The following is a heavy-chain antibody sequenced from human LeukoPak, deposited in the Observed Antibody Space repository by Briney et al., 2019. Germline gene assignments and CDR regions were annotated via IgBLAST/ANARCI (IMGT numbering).Heavy chain of an antibody. J-gene: IGHJ4*02. Sequence: GGSLRLSCAASGFRFSDYHINWVRQAPGKGLEWISYITTTGTTIYADSVKGRFVISRDNAKSSLYLQMDSLRDEDTAVYYCVGTIAYRGSEYWGQGALVTVSS. CDR3: VGTIAYRGSEY. D-gene: IGHD1-7*01. CDR2: ITTTGTT. V-gene: IGHV3-48*02. CDR1: GFRFSDYH.